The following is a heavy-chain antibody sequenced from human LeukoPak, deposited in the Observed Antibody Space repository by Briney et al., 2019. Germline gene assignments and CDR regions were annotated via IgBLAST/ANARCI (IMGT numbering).Heavy chain of an antibody. V-gene: IGHV1-2*06. J-gene: IGHJ4*02. CDR2: INPNSGGT. CDR3: AREFNNNWPFDY. D-gene: IGHD1-1*01. Sequence: ASVKVSCKASGYTFTGYFMHWVRQAPGQGLEWMGRINPNSGGTDYAQKLQGRVTMTRDTSINTAYMELSRLRSDDTAVYNCAREFNNNWPFDYWGQGTLVTVSS. CDR1: GYTFTGYF.